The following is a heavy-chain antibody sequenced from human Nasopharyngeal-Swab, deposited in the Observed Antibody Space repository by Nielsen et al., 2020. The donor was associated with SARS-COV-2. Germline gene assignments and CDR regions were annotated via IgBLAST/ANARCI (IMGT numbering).Heavy chain of an antibody. D-gene: IGHD3-10*01. CDR2: ISAYNGNT. CDR1: GYTFTSYG. Sequence: ASVKVSCKASGYTFTSYGISWVRQAPGQGLEWMGWISAYNGNTNYAQKLQGRVTMTTDTSTSTAYMELRSLRSEDTAVYYCARDPYIRGNSNYYGSGSYDCWGQGTLVTVSS. J-gene: IGHJ4*02. V-gene: IGHV1-18*04. CDR3: ARDPYIRGNSNYYGSGSYDC.